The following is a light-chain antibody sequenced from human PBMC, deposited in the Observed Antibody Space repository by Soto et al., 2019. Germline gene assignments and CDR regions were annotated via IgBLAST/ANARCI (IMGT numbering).Light chain of an antibody. V-gene: IGLV2-14*01. J-gene: IGLJ1*01. CDR2: EVS. CDR3: SSYTSDNRNYV. CDR1: SSDVGAYTS. Sequence: QSGLTLPASVCGTTGKTITIYCSGSSSDVGAYTSVSWYQQHPGKAPKLMIYEVSNRPSGVSRRFSGSKSGNTASLTISGLQAEDEAHYYCSSYTSDNRNYVFGTGTKVTVL.